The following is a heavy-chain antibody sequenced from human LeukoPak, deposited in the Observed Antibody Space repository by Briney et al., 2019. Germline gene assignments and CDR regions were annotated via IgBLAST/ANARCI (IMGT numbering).Heavy chain of an antibody. Sequence: GGSLRLSCATSGFTFDDYAMHWVRQAPGKGLEWVSTISAGGDSTYYANSVKGRFTISRDNSKNTLYLQVNSLRAEDTAVYYCAKDKGIHGAEVFDYWGQGTLVTVTS. CDR1: GFTFDDYA. D-gene: IGHD5-18*01. J-gene: IGHJ4*02. CDR2: ISAGGDST. V-gene: IGHV3-23*01. CDR3: AKDKGIHGAEVFDY.